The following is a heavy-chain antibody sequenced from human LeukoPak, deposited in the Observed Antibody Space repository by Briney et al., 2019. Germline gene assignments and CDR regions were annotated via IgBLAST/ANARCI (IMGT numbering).Heavy chain of an antibody. CDR3: AKDSHSGSYLEY. D-gene: IGHD1-26*01. CDR1: GFTFSSYG. J-gene: IGHJ4*02. CDR2: IWYDGSNK. Sequence: GGSLRLSCAASGFTFSSYGMHWVRQAPGKGLEWVAVIWYDGSNKYYADSVKGRFTISRDNSKNTLYLQMNSLRAEDTAVYYCAKDSHSGSYLEYWGQGTLVTVSS. V-gene: IGHV3-33*06.